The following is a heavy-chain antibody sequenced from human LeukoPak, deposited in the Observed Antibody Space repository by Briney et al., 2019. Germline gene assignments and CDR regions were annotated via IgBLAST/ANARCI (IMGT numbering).Heavy chain of an antibody. CDR3: ARRMTTAGYFDY. Sequence: SETLSLTCTVSGGXISSGGYYWSWIRQHPGKGLEWIGYIYYSGSTFYNPSLESRVTVSTDTSKNQFSLKLSFVAAADTALYYCARRMTTAGYFDYWGQGTLVTVSS. J-gene: IGHJ4*02. D-gene: IGHD6-13*01. CDR2: IYYSGST. CDR1: GGXISSGGYY. V-gene: IGHV4-31*03.